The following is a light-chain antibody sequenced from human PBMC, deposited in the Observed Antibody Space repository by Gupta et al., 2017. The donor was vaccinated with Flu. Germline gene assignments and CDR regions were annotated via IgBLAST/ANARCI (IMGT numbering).Light chain of an antibody. J-gene: IGLJ1*01. V-gene: IGLV2-11*01. CDR3: SSHAGRVTWV. CDR2: DVT. CDR1: SSDVGGYNR. Sequence: QSAPTQPRSVSGSPGQSVTISYTGTSSDVGGYNRVSWYQQRPGKAPKLILYDVTERPSGVPDRFSGSKSGNTASLTISGLHFDDEADYYCSSHAGRVTWVFGTGTTVTVL.